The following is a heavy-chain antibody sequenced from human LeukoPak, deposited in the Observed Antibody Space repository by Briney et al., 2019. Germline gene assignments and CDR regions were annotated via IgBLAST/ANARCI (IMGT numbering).Heavy chain of an antibody. J-gene: IGHJ5*02. D-gene: IGHD3-22*01. Sequence: ASVKVSCKASGYTFTSYGISWVRQAPGQGLEWMGWISAYNGNTNYAQKLQGRVTMTTDTSTSTAYMELRSLRSDDTAVYYCARSYDSSGYYQKDWFDPWGQGTLVTVSS. CDR3: ARSYDSSGYYQKDWFDP. V-gene: IGHV1-18*01. CDR1: GYTFTSYG. CDR2: ISAYNGNT.